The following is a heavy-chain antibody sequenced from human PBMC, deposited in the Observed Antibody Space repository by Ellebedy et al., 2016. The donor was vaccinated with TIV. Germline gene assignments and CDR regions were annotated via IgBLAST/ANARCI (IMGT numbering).Heavy chain of an antibody. J-gene: IGHJ4*02. Sequence: GGSLRLSCAASGFTVSSNYMSWVRQAPGKGLEWVSAISGSGGSTYYADSVKGRFTISRDNSKNTLYLQMNSLRAEDTAVYHCAREEMATNPFDYWGQGTLVTVSS. V-gene: IGHV3-23*01. CDR1: GFTVSSNY. CDR3: AREEMATNPFDY. CDR2: ISGSGGST. D-gene: IGHD5-24*01.